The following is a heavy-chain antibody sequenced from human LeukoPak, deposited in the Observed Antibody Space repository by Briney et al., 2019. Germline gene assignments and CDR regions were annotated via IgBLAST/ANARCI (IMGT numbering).Heavy chain of an antibody. CDR2: IKPDGSAQ. Sequence: GGSLRLSCATSGFTFSSNWMSWVRHVPGRGLDWVANIKPDGSAQFYAASVKGRFTVSRDNAKNSLYLQMNSLRVEDTAVYYCARANNSSWHNWGQGTLVTVSA. CDR3: ARANNSSWHN. D-gene: IGHD6-13*01. V-gene: IGHV3-7*01. CDR1: GFTFSSNW. J-gene: IGHJ4*02.